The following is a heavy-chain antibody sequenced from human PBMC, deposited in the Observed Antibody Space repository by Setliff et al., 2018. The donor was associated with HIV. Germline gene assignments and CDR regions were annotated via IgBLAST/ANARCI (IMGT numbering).Heavy chain of an antibody. CDR1: GHTFTDFY. CDR2: INPDSGGT. Sequence: ASVKVSCKASGHTFTDFYVHWLRQAPGQGLEWMGRINPDSGGTNYAQKFQGRVTMTRDTSTSTAYMELTRLRSDDTAVYYCARDPGYKSSWYGAFDIWGQGTMVTVSS. J-gene: IGHJ3*02. CDR3: ARDPGYKSSWYGAFDI. D-gene: IGHD6-13*01. V-gene: IGHV1-2*06.